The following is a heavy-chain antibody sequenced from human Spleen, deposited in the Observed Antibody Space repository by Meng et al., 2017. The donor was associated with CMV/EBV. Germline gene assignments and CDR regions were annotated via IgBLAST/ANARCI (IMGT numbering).Heavy chain of an antibody. CDR3: ARHPRLQNQGYFDY. Sequence: SETLSLTCTVSGDSISSISYYWGWIRQPPGKGLEWIGSIYYSGTTYYSPSLKSRVTISVDTSKNQFSLRLSSVTAADTAVYYCARHPRLQNQGYFDYWGQGTLVTVSS. D-gene: IGHD5-24*01. CDR2: IYYSGTT. V-gene: IGHV4-39*01. J-gene: IGHJ4*02. CDR1: GDSISSISYY.